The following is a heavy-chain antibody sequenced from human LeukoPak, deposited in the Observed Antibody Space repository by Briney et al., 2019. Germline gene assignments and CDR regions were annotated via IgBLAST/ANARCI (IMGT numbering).Heavy chain of an antibody. CDR2: ISPIFGTA. Sequence: SVKVSCKASGGTFSSYAISWVRQAPGQGLEWMGGISPIFGTANYAQKFQGRVTITADKSTSTVYMELSSLRSEDTAVYYCARRYYDSGLGNWFDPWGRGTLVTVSS. V-gene: IGHV1-69*06. CDR1: GGTFSSYA. J-gene: IGHJ5*02. D-gene: IGHD3-22*01. CDR3: ARRYYDSGLGNWFDP.